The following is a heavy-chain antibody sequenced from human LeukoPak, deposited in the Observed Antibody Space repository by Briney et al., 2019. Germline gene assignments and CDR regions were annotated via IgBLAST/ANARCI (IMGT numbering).Heavy chain of an antibody. J-gene: IGHJ4*02. D-gene: IGHD3-10*01. V-gene: IGHV3-33*01. CDR3: ARDRGVSYFDY. Sequence: GSLRLSCAVSGFTFSNHGMHWVRQAPGKGLEWVAVIWYDGSNKYYADSVKGRFTISRDNSKNTLYLQMNSLRAEDTAVYYCARDRGVSYFDYWGQGTQVTVSS. CDR2: IWYDGSNK. CDR1: GFTFSNHG.